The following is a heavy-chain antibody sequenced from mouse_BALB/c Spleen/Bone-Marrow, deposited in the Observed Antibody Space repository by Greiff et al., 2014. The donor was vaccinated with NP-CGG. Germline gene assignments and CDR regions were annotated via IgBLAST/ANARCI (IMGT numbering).Heavy chain of an antibody. D-gene: IGHD1-2*01. CDR1: GFNIKDYY. CDR3: NAQNYGYGAWFAY. V-gene: IGHV14-4*02. Sequence: EVKLQESGAELVRSGASVKLSCTASGFNIKDYYMHWVKQRPEQGLEWIGWIDPENGDTEYAPKFQGKATMTADTSSNTAYLQLSSLTXEDTAVYYCNAQNYGYGAWFAYWGQGTLVTVSA. J-gene: IGHJ3*01. CDR2: IDPENGDT.